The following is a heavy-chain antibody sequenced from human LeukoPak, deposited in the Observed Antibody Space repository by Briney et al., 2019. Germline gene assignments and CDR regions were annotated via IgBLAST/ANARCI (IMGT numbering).Heavy chain of an antibody. CDR3: AKDMDLEYSSSSSAFDT. D-gene: IGHD6-6*01. V-gene: IGHV3-9*01. CDR1: GFTFDDYA. Sequence: GRSLRLSCAASGFTFDDYAMHWVRQAPGKGLEWVSGISWNSGSIGYADSVKGRFTISRDNAKNSLYLQMNSLRAEDTALYYCAKDMDLEYSSSSSAFDTWGQGTMVTVSS. CDR2: ISWNSGSI. J-gene: IGHJ3*02.